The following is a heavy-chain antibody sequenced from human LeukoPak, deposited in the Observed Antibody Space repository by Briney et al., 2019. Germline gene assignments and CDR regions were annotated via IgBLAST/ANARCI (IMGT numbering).Heavy chain of an antibody. CDR2: INDDSSDI. CDR1: GFTFSLYA. Sequence: PGGSLRLSCAASGFTFSLYAMNWVRQAPGKGLEWVSYINDDSSDIQYAGSVRGRFTISRDDARKTLYLQLSSLRVEDTAVYYCARDTFQPGLIDSWGQGTLVTVSS. J-gene: IGHJ4*02. D-gene: IGHD2-2*01. V-gene: IGHV3-21*05. CDR3: ARDTFQPGLIDS.